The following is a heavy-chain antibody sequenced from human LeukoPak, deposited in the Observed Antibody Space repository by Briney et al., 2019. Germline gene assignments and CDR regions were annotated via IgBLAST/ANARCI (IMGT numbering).Heavy chain of an antibody. D-gene: IGHD3-22*01. CDR3: ARQQLDSSGYFNFDY. CDR2: IYHSGST. Sequence: SETLSLTCAVSGYSISSGYYWGWIRQPPGKGLEWIGSIYHSGSTYYNPSLKSRVTISVDTSKNQFSLKLSSATAADTAVYYCARQQLDSSGYFNFDYWGQGTLVTVSS. V-gene: IGHV4-38-2*01. J-gene: IGHJ4*02. CDR1: GYSISSGYY.